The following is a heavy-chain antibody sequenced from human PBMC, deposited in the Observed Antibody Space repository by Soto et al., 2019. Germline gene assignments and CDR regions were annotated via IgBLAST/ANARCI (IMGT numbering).Heavy chain of an antibody. D-gene: IGHD5-12*01. CDR1: GFTFDDYA. J-gene: IGHJ4*02. Sequence: EVQLVESGGGLVQPGRSLRLSCAASGFTFDDYAMHWVRQAPGKGLEWVSGISWNSSSIGYADSVKGRFTISRDNAKKSLYLQMDGVRAVDSALCDCATDDGYGGYDYFDYWCQGALFTVSS. V-gene: IGHV3-9*01. CDR3: ATDDGYGGYDYFDY. CDR2: ISWNSSSI.